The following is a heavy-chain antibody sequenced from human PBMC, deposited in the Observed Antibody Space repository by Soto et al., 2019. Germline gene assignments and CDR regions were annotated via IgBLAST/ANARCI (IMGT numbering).Heavy chain of an antibody. CDR2: ISYSGSA. CDR1: GGSINYSY. Sequence: PSETLSLTCTVSGGSINYSYWTWIRQPPGKGLEWIGYISYSGSANYNASLKSRLTISVDTSKNQFSLKLSSVTAADTAVYYCARDAIGGFGGRYYYYGMDVWGQGTTVTVSS. D-gene: IGHD3-10*01. V-gene: IGHV4-59*12. J-gene: IGHJ6*02. CDR3: ARDAIGGFGGRYYYYGMDV.